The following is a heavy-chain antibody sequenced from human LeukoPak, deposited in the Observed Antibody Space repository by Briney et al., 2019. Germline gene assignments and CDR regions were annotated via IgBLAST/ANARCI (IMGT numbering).Heavy chain of an antibody. CDR1: GLTSSTKA. J-gene: IGHJ5*02. CDR2: ISGSGGST. D-gene: IGHD4-11*01. V-gene: IGHV3-23*01. Sequence: GRSLRLSCAADGLTSSTKAMSCVRQAPGKGLEWVSAISGSGGSTYYADSVKGRFAISRDNSKTTLYLQMNSLRAEDTAVYYCGRLHPTDNWFDPWGQGTLVTVSS. CDR3: GRLHPTDNWFDP.